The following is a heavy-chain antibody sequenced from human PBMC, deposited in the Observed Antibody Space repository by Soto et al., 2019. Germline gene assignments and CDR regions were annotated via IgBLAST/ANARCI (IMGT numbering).Heavy chain of an antibody. J-gene: IGHJ6*02. V-gene: IGHV4-59*01. CDR1: GGSISRYY. CDR2: MYNTGST. D-gene: IGHD2-21*02. Sequence: QVRLQESGPGLVKPSETLSLTCTVSGGSISRYYWSWIRQPPGKGLEWIGYMYNTGSTIYNPSLKSRVTLSVDASKNQFSPKLNSVPAADTAVYDCARDLWGYCGADCYPLDVWGQGTTVTVSS. CDR3: ARDLWGYCGADCYPLDV.